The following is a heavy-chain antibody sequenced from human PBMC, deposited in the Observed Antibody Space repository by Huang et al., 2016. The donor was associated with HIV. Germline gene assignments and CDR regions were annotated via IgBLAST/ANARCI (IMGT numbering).Heavy chain of an antibody. J-gene: IGHJ4*02. V-gene: IGHV4-34*02. D-gene: IGHD3-22*01. Sequence: QVQLEQWGAGLLKASETLSLTCAVYGGSFSGYYWNWPRQAPGKGLEWVGEINHSGNTNYNPALKSRVNRSVDTSKSQFSLYLTSLSAADTGTYFCARRYNSRRDYWGRGTLVTVHS. CDR1: GGSFSGYY. CDR2: INHSGNT. CDR3: ARRYNSRRDY.